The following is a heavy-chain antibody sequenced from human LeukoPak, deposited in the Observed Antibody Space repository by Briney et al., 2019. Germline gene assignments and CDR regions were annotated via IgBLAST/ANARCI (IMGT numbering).Heavy chain of an antibody. J-gene: IGHJ4*02. V-gene: IGHV1-8*01. Sequence: GASVKVSWTASGYTFTSYDINWVRQATGQGLEWMGWMNPNSGNTGYAQKFQGRVTMTRNTSISTAYMELSSLRSEDTAVYYCARENAKAGFLEWLLWGQGTLVTVSS. D-gene: IGHD3-3*01. CDR3: ARENAKAGFLEWLL. CDR2: MNPNSGNT. CDR1: GYTFTSYD.